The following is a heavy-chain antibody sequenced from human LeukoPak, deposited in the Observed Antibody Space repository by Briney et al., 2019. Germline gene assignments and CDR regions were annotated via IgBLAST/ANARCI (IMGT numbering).Heavy chain of an antibody. CDR1: GFTFSSYG. Sequence: GGSLRLSCAASGFTFSSYGMHWVRQAPGKGLEWVAFIRYDGSNKYYADSVKGRFTISRDDSKNTLYLQMNSLRAEDTAVYYCARHRPRKYYYYYYMDVWGKGTTVTISS. J-gene: IGHJ6*03. CDR3: ARHRPRKYYYYYYMDV. V-gene: IGHV3-30*02. CDR2: IRYDGSNK.